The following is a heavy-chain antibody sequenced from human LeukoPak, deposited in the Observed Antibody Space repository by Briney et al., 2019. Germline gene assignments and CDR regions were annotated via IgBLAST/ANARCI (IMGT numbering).Heavy chain of an antibody. CDR2: ISSSGNYK. CDR3: ARDFRGGYDFWNGYYTPYYFDY. CDR1: GFTFSNFG. Sequence: GGSLRLSCAASGFTFSNFGMNWVRQAPGKGLEWVSSISSSGNYKYYSDSVKGRFTISRDNAKNSLYLQMSSLRAEDTAVYYCARDFRGGYDFWNGYYTPYYFDYWGQGTLVTVSP. V-gene: IGHV3-21*04. J-gene: IGHJ4*02. D-gene: IGHD3-3*01.